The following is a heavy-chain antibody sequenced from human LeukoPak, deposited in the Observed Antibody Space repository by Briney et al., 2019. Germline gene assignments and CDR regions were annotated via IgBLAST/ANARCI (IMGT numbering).Heavy chain of an antibody. CDR1: GGTFSSYA. CDR2: ITPIFGTA. V-gene: IGHV1-69*05. D-gene: IGHD2-2*01. CDR3: ARAGDLGYCSSTSCSRWFDP. Sequence: ASVKVSCKASGGTFSSYAISWVRQAPGQGLEWMGGITPIFGTANYAQKFQGRVTITTDESTSTAYMELSSLRSEDTAVYYCARAGDLGYCSSTSCSRWFDPWGQGTLVTVSS. J-gene: IGHJ5*02.